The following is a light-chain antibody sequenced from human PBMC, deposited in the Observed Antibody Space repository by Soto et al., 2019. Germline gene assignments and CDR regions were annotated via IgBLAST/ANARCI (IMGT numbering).Light chain of an antibody. J-gene: IGKJ4*01. V-gene: IGKV3-20*01. CDR2: GAS. Sequence: EIVLTQSPGTLSLSPRERASLSCRASQSVSSSYLARYKQKPGQAPRPLIYGASSRATGIPDRFSGSGSGTDFTLTIRGLEPDDFAVYYCEEYGSSPLTLGGGTKVEIK. CDR3: EEYGSSPLT. CDR1: QSVSSSY.